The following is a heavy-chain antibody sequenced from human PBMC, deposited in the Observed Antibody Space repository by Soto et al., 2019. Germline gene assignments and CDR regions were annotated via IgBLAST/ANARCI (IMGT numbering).Heavy chain of an antibody. V-gene: IGHV1-69*13. D-gene: IGHD5-12*01. Sequence: SVKVSCKASGGTFNNYPITWVRQAPGEGLEWMGGSIPIFGTANYAQKFQGRVTISVDESTSTAYMELSSLRSEDTAVYYCARGRGYSGDDHYYYFDMDVWGQGTTVTVPS. J-gene: IGHJ6*02. CDR3: ARGRGYSGDDHYYYFDMDV. CDR1: GGTFNNYP. CDR2: SIPIFGTA.